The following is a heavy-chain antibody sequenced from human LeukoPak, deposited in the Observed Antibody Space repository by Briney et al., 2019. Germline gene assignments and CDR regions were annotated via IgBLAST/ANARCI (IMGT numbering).Heavy chain of an antibody. V-gene: IGHV4-34*01. CDR1: GGSFSGYY. CDR3: ARGSRDIVVVPAAILVHYYYYMDV. J-gene: IGHJ6*03. CDR2: INHSGST. D-gene: IGHD2-2*02. Sequence: SETLSLTCAVYGGSFSGYYWSWVRQPPGKGLEWIGEINHSGSTNHNPSLKSRVTISVDTSKNQFSLKLSSVTAADTAVYYCARGSRDIVVVPAAILVHYYYYMDVWGKGTTVTVSS.